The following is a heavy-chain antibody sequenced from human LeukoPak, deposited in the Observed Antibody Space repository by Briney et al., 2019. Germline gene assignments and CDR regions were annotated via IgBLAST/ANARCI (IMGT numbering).Heavy chain of an antibody. CDR1: GFTVSSNY. Sequence: GGSLRLSCAASGFTVSSNYMTWVRQAPGKGLECVSVIYSGGSTYYADSVKGRFTISRDNSKNTLHLLMHSLRAEDTAVFYCARVDFWSGYYIDYWGQGTLVTVSS. CDR2: IYSGGST. D-gene: IGHD3-3*01. CDR3: ARVDFWSGYYIDY. J-gene: IGHJ4*02. V-gene: IGHV3-66*02.